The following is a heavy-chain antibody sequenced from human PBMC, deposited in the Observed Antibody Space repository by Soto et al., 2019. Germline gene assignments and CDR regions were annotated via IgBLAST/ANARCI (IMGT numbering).Heavy chain of an antibody. CDR1: GGSTSSSTNY. Sequence: QLQLRESGPGLVKPSETLSLTCTVSGGSTSSSTNYWGWLRQPPGKGLEWIGSIYYTGSTSYNPSLASRVTISVDTSKNQFSLKLSSVTATDTAVYYCASHPTDFEITVYATHFFDHGGQGTLVTVSS. CDR2: IYYTGST. V-gene: IGHV4-39*01. D-gene: IGHD2-8*01. J-gene: IGHJ4*02. CDR3: ASHPTDFEITVYATHFFDH.